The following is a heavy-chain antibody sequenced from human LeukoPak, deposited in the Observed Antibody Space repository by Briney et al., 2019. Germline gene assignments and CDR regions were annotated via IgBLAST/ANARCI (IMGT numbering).Heavy chain of an antibody. D-gene: IGHD3-10*01. V-gene: IGHV3-15*01. J-gene: IGHJ4*02. CDR3: NTDRLGFGEG. Sequence: GGSLRLSCAASGFTFGNAWMSWVRQAPGKGLEWLGRIKSNTGGWKTEYDAPAQDRITISRDDSKNTLYLQMNSLISEDTGVYYCNTDRLGFGEGWGEGTLVTVSS. CDR2: IKSNTGGWKT. CDR1: GFTFGNAW.